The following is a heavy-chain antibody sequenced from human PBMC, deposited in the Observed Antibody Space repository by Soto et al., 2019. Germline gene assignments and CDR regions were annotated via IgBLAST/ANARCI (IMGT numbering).Heavy chain of an antibody. Sequence: QVQLVQPGAEVRKPGASVKVSCKASGATFTNFDFNWVRQPTGQGLEWIGWMRANSGDTGHAQKFQGRVSMTRDTSMSTAYMELSSLRAGDTAVYYCARYIYGQGFKAWGQGTLVFVSS. CDR1: GATFTNFD. J-gene: IGHJ5*02. CDR2: MRANSGDT. D-gene: IGHD3-3*02. V-gene: IGHV1-8*01. CDR3: ARYIYGQGFKA.